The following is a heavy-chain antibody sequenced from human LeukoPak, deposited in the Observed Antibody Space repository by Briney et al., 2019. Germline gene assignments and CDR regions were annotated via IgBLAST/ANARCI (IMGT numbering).Heavy chain of an antibody. D-gene: IGHD4-11*01. J-gene: IGHJ4*02. V-gene: IGHV4-61*01. Sequence: SETLSLTCTVSGGSVSSGSYYRSWIRQPPGKGLEWIGYIYYSGSTNYNPSLKSRVTISVDTSKNQFSLKLSSVTAADTAVYYCARESEIQSLDYWGQGTLVTVSS. CDR3: ARESEIQSLDY. CDR1: GGSVSSGSYY. CDR2: IYYSGST.